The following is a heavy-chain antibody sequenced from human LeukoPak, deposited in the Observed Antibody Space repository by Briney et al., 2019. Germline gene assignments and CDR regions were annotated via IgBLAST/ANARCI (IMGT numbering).Heavy chain of an antibody. V-gene: IGHV1-46*01. D-gene: IGHD6-13*01. CDR2: INPSGGST. Sequence: GASVRVSCKASGYTFTSYYMHWVRQAPGQGLEWMGIINPSGGSTSYAQKFQGRVTMTRDTSTSTVYMELSSLRSEDTAVYYCARDSSWYGMDVWGQGTTVTVSS. CDR1: GYTFTSYY. CDR3: ARDSSWYGMDV. J-gene: IGHJ6*02.